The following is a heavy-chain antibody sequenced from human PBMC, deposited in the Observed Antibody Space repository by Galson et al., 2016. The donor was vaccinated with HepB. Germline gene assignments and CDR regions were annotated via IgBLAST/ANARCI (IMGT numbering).Heavy chain of an antibody. CDR1: GGTFSTYA. CDR2: IIPILGIT. D-gene: IGHD2-2*01. Sequence: SVKVSCKASGGTFSTYAISWVRQAPGQGLEWMGGIIPILGITDYAQKIQGRVTITADKSTSTAYMELSSLRSEDTAVYYCARDHRYCSSTICSPTTRDQGYGMDVWGQGTTVTVSS. V-gene: IGHV1-69*10. CDR3: ARDHRYCSSTICSPTTRDQGYGMDV. J-gene: IGHJ6*02.